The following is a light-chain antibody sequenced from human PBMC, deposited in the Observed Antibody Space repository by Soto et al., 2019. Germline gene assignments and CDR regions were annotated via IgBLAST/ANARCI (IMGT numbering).Light chain of an antibody. CDR2: CAS. CDR3: QQFGSSSFP. V-gene: IGKV3-20*01. Sequence: EIVLTQSPGTLSLSPGERATLSCRASQSVSSNYLAWYQQKTGQAPRLLIYCASTRATGIPDRLSGSGYGRGFTLTISRLEPDDFAVYFCQQFGSSSFPCGPRTKVDIK. J-gene: IGKJ3*01. CDR1: QSVSSNY.